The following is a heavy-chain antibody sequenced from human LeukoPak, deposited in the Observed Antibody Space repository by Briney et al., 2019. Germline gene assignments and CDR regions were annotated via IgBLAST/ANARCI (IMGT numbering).Heavy chain of an antibody. Sequence: GGSLRLSRAASGFTFSSYGMHWVRQAPGKGLEWVAFIRYDGSNKYYADSVKGRFTISRDNSKNTLYLQMNSLRAEDTAVYYCAKALSGGEQRDAFDIWGQRTMVTVSS. CDR2: IRYDGSNK. CDR1: GFTFSSYG. J-gene: IGHJ3*02. CDR3: AKALSGGEQRDAFDI. V-gene: IGHV3-30*02. D-gene: IGHD3-10*01.